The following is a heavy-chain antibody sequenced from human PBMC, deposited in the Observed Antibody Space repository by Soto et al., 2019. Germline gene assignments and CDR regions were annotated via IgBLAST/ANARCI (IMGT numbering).Heavy chain of an antibody. Sequence: ASVKVSCKASGYTFTSYYMHWVRQAPGQGLEWMAIINPSGGSTSYAQKFQARVTMTRDTSTSTVYMELSSLRSEDTAVYYCASKGYYDSSGYPGYYYYYGMDVWRHGTPVTVS. CDR2: INPSGGST. D-gene: IGHD3-22*01. CDR3: ASKGYYDSSGYPGYYYYYGMDV. V-gene: IGHV1-46*01. CDR1: GYTFTSYY. J-gene: IGHJ6*02.